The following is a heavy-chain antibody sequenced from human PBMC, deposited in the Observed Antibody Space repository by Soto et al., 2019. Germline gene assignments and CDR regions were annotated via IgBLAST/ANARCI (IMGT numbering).Heavy chain of an antibody. Sequence: ASVKVSCKASGYTFTSYAMHWVRQAPGQRLEWMGWINAGNGNTKYSQKFQGRVTITRDTSASTAYMELSSLRSEDTAVYYCARAKISIVGATGQYFQHWGQGTLVTVSS. J-gene: IGHJ1*01. CDR1: GYTFTSYA. CDR3: ARAKISIVGATGQYFQH. V-gene: IGHV1-3*01. CDR2: INAGNGNT. D-gene: IGHD1-26*01.